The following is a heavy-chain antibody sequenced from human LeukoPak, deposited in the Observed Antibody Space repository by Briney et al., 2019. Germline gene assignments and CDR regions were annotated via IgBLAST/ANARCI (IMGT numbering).Heavy chain of an antibody. V-gene: IGHV1-18*01. CDR2: ISAYNGNT. D-gene: IGHD3-10*01. CDR1: GYTFTSYG. Sequence: ASVKVSCKASGYTFTSYGISWVRQAPGQGLEWMGWISAYNGNTNYAQKLQGRVTMTTDTSTSTAYMELRSLRSDDTAVYYCARVGLLWFGELLSPTYYYYYMDVWGKGTTVTISS. J-gene: IGHJ6*03. CDR3: ARVGLLWFGELLSPTYYYYYMDV.